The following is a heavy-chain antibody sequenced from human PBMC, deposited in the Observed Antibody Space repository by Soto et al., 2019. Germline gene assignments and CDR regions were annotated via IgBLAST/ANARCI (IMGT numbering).Heavy chain of an antibody. D-gene: IGHD1-26*01. J-gene: IGHJ6*01. CDR2: MRNQSYQETT. CDR1: GFPFDDFA. Sequence: GGSLRLSCTGSGFPFDDFAINCVRQAPGKGLEWVVLMRNQSYQETTEYAAAVKGRFTTSSDNSKHTLHLQMSSLRPGDTAAYDCAKGRNTGTASRMDVWRQRT. CDR3: AKGRNTGTASRMDV. V-gene: IGHV3-49*04.